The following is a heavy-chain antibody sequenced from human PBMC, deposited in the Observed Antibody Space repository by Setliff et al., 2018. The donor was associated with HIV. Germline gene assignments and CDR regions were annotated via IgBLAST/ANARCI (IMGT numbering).Heavy chain of an antibody. V-gene: IGHV3-74*01. J-gene: IGHJ4*02. CDR2: INSDGSSR. D-gene: IGHD3-22*01. Sequence: PGGSLRLSCAASGFSLSNYWIHWVRQAPGKGLVWVSRINSDGSSRRYADSVRGRFTISRDNAKNTLYLQMNSLRAEDTAVYYCTRDFSESNGFALDYWGQGTLVTVS. CDR1: GFSLSNYW. CDR3: TRDFSESNGFALDY.